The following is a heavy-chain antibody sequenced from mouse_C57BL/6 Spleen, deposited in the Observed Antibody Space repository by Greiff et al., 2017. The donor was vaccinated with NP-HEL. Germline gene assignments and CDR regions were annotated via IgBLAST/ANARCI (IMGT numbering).Heavy chain of an antibody. CDR3: ARDHYYGSSYWFAY. CDR2: ISYDGSN. J-gene: IGHJ3*01. D-gene: IGHD1-1*01. CDR1: GYSITSGYY. Sequence: ESGPGLVKPSQSLSLTCSVTGYSITSGYYWNWIRQFPGNKLEWMGYISYDGSNNYNPSLKNRISITRDTSKNQFFLKLNSVTTEDTATYYGARDHYYGSSYWFAYWGQGTLVTVSA. V-gene: IGHV3-6*01.